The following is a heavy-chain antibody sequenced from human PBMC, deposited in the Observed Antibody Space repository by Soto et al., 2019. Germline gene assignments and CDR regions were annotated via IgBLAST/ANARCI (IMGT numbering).Heavy chain of an antibody. CDR3: ATLTVGATPTDY. V-gene: IGHV3-30-3*01. Sequence: QVQLVESGGGVVQPGRSLRLSCAASGFTFSSYAMHWVRQAPGKGLEWVAVISYVGSNKYYADSVKGRFTISRDNSKNTLYLQMNSLRAEDTAVYYCATLTVGATPTDYWGQGTLVTVSS. CDR1: GFTFSSYA. CDR2: ISYVGSNK. J-gene: IGHJ4*02. D-gene: IGHD1-26*01.